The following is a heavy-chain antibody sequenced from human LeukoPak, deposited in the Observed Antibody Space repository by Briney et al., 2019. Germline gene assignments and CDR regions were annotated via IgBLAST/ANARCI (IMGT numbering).Heavy chain of an antibody. CDR2: IRYDGSNK. D-gene: IGHD3-22*01. Sequence: GGSLRLSCAASGFTFSSYGMHWVRQAPGKGLEWVAFIRYDGSNKYYADSVKGRFTISRDNSKNTLCLQMNSLRAEDTAVYYCAKVLNGVHYYDSSGYWGPDYWGQGTLVTVSS. V-gene: IGHV3-30*02. J-gene: IGHJ4*02. CDR3: AKVLNGVHYYDSSGYWGPDY. CDR1: GFTFSSYG.